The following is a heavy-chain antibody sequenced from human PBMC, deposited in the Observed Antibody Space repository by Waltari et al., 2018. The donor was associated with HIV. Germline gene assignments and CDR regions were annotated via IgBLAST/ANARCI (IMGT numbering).Heavy chain of an antibody. CDR2: IYSGGST. CDR1: GFSVSSNY. V-gene: IGHV3-53*01. CDR3: ARGFGCGGDCYYFDD. Sequence: EVQLVESGGGLIQPGGSLRLSCAASGFSVSSNYMSWVRQAPGKGRGGVSVIYSGGSTYYADSVKGRFTISRDNSKNTLYLQMNSLRAEDTAVYYCARGFGCGGDCYYFDDWGQGTLVTVSS. D-gene: IGHD2-21*02. J-gene: IGHJ4*02.